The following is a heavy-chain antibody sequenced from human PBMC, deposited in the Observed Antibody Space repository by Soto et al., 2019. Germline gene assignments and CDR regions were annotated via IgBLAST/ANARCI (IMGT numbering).Heavy chain of an antibody. J-gene: IGHJ4*02. Sequence: GGSLRLSCAASAASGFSLSTYAIHWVRQAPGKGLEWLAVISYDGGNQYYADSVKGRFTISRDNSKNTLYLQMNSLREEDTAMYYCARVSFGNIYDRYGPPISVGLWGQGT. CDR1: GFSLSTYA. CDR3: ARVSFGNIYDRYGPPISVGL. V-gene: IGHV3-30-3*01. D-gene: IGHD3-9*01. CDR2: ISYDGGNQ.